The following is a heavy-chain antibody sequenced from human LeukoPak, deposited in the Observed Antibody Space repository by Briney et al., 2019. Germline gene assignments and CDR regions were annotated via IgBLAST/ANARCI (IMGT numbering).Heavy chain of an antibody. J-gene: IGHJ1*01. V-gene: IGHV4-39*01. CDR1: GDSISSTSYY. Sequence: PSETLSLTCTVSGDSISSTSYYWGWIRQPPGKGQEWIGTIYYSGRTYYNPSLKSRVTIFVDTAKNQVSLKLSSVTAADTAVYYCARPSGSYRAEYFQHWGQGTLVTVSS. CDR3: ARPSGSYRAEYFQH. D-gene: IGHD1-26*01. CDR2: IYYSGRT.